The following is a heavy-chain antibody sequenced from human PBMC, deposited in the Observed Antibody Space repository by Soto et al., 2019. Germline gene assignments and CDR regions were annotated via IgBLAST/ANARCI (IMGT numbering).Heavy chain of an antibody. CDR2: ISPYNGHR. J-gene: IGHJ6*02. Sequence: VQVTCKASVCSYSSYGISWVRRATGQGREWRGCISPYNGHRQFVQRCQGRVTMTTDTTTRTAYLALRGLQSDDTAHYYCARDLTIVPATHPRLENYGMDVWGQGTMVTVSS. V-gene: IGHV1-18*01. D-gene: IGHD2-2*01. CDR3: ARDLTIVPATHPRLENYGMDV. CDR1: VCSYSSYG.